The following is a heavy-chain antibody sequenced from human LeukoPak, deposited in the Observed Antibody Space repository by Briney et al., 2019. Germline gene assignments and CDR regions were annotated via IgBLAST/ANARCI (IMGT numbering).Heavy chain of an antibody. CDR1: GFTFTNAC. Sequence: PGGSLRLSCKGSGFTFTNACMSWVRLAPGKGLEWVGHIKSQTDGGTTDYAAPVKGRFTISRGDSKNTLYLQLNSLKTEDTAVYYCTTGTWIQLWLADYWGQGTLVTVSS. D-gene: IGHD5-18*01. CDR2: IKSQTDGGTT. V-gene: IGHV3-15*01. CDR3: TTGTWIQLWLADY. J-gene: IGHJ4*02.